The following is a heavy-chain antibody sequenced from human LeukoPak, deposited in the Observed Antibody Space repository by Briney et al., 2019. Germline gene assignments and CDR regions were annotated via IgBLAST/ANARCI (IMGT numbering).Heavy chain of an antibody. CDR3: AKDRVRDGYYSIDS. J-gene: IGHJ4*02. CDR2: VIGSGDTK. CDR1: GFTFSIYA. V-gene: IGHV3-23*01. D-gene: IGHD5-18*01. Sequence: PGGSLRLSCTTSGFTFSIYAINWFRQAPGKGLEGVSIVIGSGDTKKYADSVKGRFTVSKDISKNTVYLQMNSLRAEDTAIYYCAKDRVRDGYYSIDSWGQGTVVIVSS.